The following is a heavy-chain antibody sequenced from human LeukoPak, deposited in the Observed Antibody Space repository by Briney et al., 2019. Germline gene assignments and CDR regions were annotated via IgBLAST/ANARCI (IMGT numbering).Heavy chain of an antibody. CDR2: IYYSGST. CDR3: ARDRRYYDGSGGYYYYYGMDV. J-gene: IGHJ6*02. D-gene: IGHD3-22*01. CDR1: GGSISSGGYY. Sequence: SETLSLTCTVSGGSISSGGYYWSWIRQHPGKGLEWIGYIYYSGSTYYNPSLKSRVTISVDTSKNQFSLKLSSVTAADTAVYYCARDRRYYDGSGGYYYYYGMDVWGQGTTVTVSS. V-gene: IGHV4-31*03.